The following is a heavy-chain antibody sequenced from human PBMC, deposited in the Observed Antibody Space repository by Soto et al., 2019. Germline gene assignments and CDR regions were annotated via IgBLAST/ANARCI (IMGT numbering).Heavy chain of an antibody. Sequence: SETLSLTCAVYGGSFSGYYWCWIRQPPGKGLEWMGEINRRGSTHNNPYLTRRVTISVDTSKNQFSRKLSSVTAADTAVYYCATGRSSSWYRYSYYGMDVWGQGNTGTVSS. CDR1: GGSFSGYY. J-gene: IGHJ6*02. V-gene: IGHV4-34*01. CDR3: ATGRSSSWYRYSYYGMDV. D-gene: IGHD6-13*01. CDR2: INRRGST.